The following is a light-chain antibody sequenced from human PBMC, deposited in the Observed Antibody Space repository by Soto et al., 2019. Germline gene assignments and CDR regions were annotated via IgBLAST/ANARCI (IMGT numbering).Light chain of an antibody. CDR2: ATS. Sequence: DIQLTQSPSSLSASVGDRVTITCRASQAISSYLAWYQQKPGKVPKLLIYATSTLQSGAPSRFSGSGSGTDFTLTISSQQPEDVATYCCHKYNHAPTFGGGTKVEIK. CDR3: HKYNHAPT. J-gene: IGKJ4*01. V-gene: IGKV1-27*01. CDR1: QAISSY.